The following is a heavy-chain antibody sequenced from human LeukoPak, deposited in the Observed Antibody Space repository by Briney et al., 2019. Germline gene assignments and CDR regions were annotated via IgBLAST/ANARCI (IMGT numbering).Heavy chain of an antibody. CDR2: VRYDQSAT. CDR3: VKDQGECPGSRCYLRFLEY. D-gene: IGHD3-3*01. J-gene: IGHJ4*02. Sequence: PGGSLRLSCAASGFNFSIYGMHWVRQAPGKGLEWVTFVRYDQSATVYADSVQGRFAISRDNSKITVYLQMNSLRVEDTALYFCVKDQGECPGSRCYLRFLEYWGQGTLVIVSS. CDR1: GFNFSIYG. V-gene: IGHV3-30*02.